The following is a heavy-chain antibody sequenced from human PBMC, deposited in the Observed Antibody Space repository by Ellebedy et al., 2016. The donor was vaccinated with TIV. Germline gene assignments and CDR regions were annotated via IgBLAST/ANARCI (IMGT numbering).Heavy chain of an antibody. Sequence: GESLKISXAASGFIFSNYRMNWVRPTPGKGLEWVSSISDSGSYVSYTDSVKGRFTISRDNAKNALYLQINSLRVEDAGTYYCVKNNGGSGPKWFAPWGQGTLVTVSS. CDR3: VKNNGGSGPKWFAP. J-gene: IGHJ5*02. CDR2: ISDSGSYV. D-gene: IGHD2-8*01. V-gene: IGHV3-21*01. CDR1: GFIFSNYR.